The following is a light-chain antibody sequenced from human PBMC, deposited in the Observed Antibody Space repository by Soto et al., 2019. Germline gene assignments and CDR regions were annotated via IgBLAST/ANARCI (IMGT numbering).Light chain of an antibody. Sequence: VMTQSPATLSVSPGERATLSCRASQSVGNKVAWYQQKPGQAPRLLIYGGLTSVIGTPARFRGSGSGTEFTLTISSLPSEDLAFYYCQQYNDWPYTFGQGTNLEF. CDR3: QQYNDWPYT. V-gene: IGKV3-15*01. CDR1: QSVGNK. J-gene: IGKJ2*01. CDR2: GGL.